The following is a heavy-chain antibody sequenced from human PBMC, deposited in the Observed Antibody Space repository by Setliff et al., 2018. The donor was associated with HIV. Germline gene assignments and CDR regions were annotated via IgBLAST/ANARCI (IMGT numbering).Heavy chain of an antibody. CDR1: GGSIRSDSYY. Sequence: SETLSLTCTVSGGSIRSDSYYWTWIRQPAGKALEWIGRITNTGATEYNPSLKSRVTVSVDTSQNQFSLKLTSVTAADTATYFCSRGPPFDRWGRGTLVTVLL. CDR2: ITNTGAT. CDR3: SRGPPFDR. V-gene: IGHV4-61*02. J-gene: IGHJ2*01.